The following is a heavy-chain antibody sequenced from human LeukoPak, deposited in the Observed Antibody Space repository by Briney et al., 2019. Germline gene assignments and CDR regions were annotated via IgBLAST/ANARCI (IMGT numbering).Heavy chain of an antibody. CDR1: GFDLNTYE. CDR3: ARGDPHADL. Sequence: QPGGSLRLSCAASGFDLNTYEMNWVRQAPGKGLEWIADITISGHTKNYADSVKGRFTISRDNAGTSLYPQMNSLRVEDTGVYYCARGDPHADLWGQGTLVTVSS. CDR2: ITISGHTK. V-gene: IGHV3-48*03. J-gene: IGHJ5*02.